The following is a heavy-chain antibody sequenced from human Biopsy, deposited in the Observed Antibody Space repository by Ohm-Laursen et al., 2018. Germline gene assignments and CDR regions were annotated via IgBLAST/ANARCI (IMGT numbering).Heavy chain of an antibody. CDR2: ITGGGNYI. Sequence: SLRLSCTASGVTLRGYAMNWVRPAPGKGLEWVSSITGGGNYINYADSVRGRITISRDNSNNQVYLVMSSLRAEDTAVYFCATAAYAPPYFDLWGRGTVVTVSS. J-gene: IGHJ4*02. CDR1: GVTLRGYA. CDR3: ATAAYAPPYFDL. V-gene: IGHV3-21*06. D-gene: IGHD4-17*01.